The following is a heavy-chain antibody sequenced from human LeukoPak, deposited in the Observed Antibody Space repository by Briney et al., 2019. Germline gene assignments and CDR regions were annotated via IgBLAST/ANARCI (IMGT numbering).Heavy chain of an antibody. CDR1: GFTVSRNY. CDR2: VFSGGST. D-gene: IGHD6-19*01. CDR3: ASLELTCSSGWYYFDS. V-gene: IGHV3-53*01. Sequence: GGSLRLSCADSGFTVSRNYMIWGRQAPGKGLEWVSVVFSGGSTYYADSVKGRFTISRDSSKNTLYLQMNSLRAEDTAVYYCASLELTCSSGWYYFDSWGQGTLVTVSS. J-gene: IGHJ4*02.